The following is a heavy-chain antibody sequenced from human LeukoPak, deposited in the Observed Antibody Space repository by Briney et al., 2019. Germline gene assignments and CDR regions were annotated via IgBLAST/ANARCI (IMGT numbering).Heavy chain of an antibody. J-gene: IGHJ6*03. CDR1: GYTFTDYY. V-gene: IGHV1-2*02. CDR2: INPNSGGT. D-gene: IGHD3-10*01. Sequence: ASVKVSCKASGYTFTDYYMHWVRQAPGQGLEWMGWINPNSGGTNYAQKFQGRVTMTRDTSISTVYMEMSRLRSDDTAVYYCARVLSGRGSLYSYYYYMDVWGKGTTVTIFS. CDR3: ARVLSGRGSLYSYYYYMDV.